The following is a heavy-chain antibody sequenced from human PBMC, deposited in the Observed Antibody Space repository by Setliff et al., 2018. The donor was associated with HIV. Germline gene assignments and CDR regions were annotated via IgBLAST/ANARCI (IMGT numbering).Heavy chain of an antibody. J-gene: IGHJ4*01. CDR3: VRGRDYGSSWSRPFYFDF. CDR2: VNHSGDT. CDR1: GGSFSGYY. Sequence: LSLTCAVYGGSFSGYYWSWIRQSPGKDLEWIGEVNHSGDTTYNPSLKSRVTMSVDTSKNQFSLGLSSLTSADTAIYYCVRGRDYGSSWSRPFYFDFWGHGNLVTVSS. D-gene: IGHD6-13*01. V-gene: IGHV4-34*01.